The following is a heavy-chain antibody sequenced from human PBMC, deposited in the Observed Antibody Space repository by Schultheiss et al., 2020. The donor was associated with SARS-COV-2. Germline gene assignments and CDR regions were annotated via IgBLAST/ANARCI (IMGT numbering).Heavy chain of an antibody. J-gene: IGHJ5*02. Sequence: SETLSLTCSVSGGSMTDFYWSWIRQSPQKGLEWIGYIYYSGTTNYKPSLKSRVTISVDTSKNQFSLKLSSVTAADTAVYYCARLQRRELLFDPWGQGTLVTVSS. CDR1: GGSMTDFY. CDR2: IYYSGTT. V-gene: IGHV4-59*08. CDR3: ARLQRRELLFDP. D-gene: IGHD1-7*01.